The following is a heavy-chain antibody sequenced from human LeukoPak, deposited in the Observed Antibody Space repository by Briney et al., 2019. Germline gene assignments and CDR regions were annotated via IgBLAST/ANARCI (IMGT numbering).Heavy chain of an antibody. CDR1: GFTFDDYA. V-gene: IGHV3-43*01. J-gene: IGHJ4*02. D-gene: IGHD4-17*01. Sequence: GGSLRLSCAVSGFTFDDYAMHWVRQAPGKGLEWVSLISWDGGSTYYADSVKGRFTISRDNSKNSLYLQMNSLRTEDTALYYCAGGYGDYGRLVTWGQGTLVTVSS. CDR2: ISWDGGST. CDR3: AGGYGDYGRLVT.